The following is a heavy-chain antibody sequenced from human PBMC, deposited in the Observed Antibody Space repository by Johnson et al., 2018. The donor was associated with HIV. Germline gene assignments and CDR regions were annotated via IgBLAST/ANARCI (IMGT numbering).Heavy chain of an antibody. J-gene: IGHJ3*02. D-gene: IGHD4-23*01. Sequence: QVQLVESGGGVVQPGRSLRLSCAASGFTFSSYWMNWVRQAPGKGLEWVANIKSAGRNKYYADSVKGRFTISRDNSKNTLYLQMNSLRAEDTAVYYCAKESETYGGNIGFEHPFDIWGQVTMVTVSA. CDR3: AKESETYGGNIGFEHPFDI. CDR2: IKSAGRNK. CDR1: GFTFSSYW. V-gene: IGHV3-30*18.